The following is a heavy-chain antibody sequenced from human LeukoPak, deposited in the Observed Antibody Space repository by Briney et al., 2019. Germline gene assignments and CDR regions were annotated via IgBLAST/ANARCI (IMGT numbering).Heavy chain of an antibody. V-gene: IGHV3-30*04. D-gene: IGHD6-13*01. CDR3: ARGGHFSSYKEYFHN. Sequence: GGSLRLSCAASGFTFSSYAMHWVRQAPGKGLEWVAVISYDGSNKYYADSVKGRFTISRDNAKNSVYLQMNSLRAEDTAVYSCARGGHFSSYKEYFHNWGQGTLVSVSS. CDR2: ISYDGSNK. CDR1: GFTFSSYA. J-gene: IGHJ1*01.